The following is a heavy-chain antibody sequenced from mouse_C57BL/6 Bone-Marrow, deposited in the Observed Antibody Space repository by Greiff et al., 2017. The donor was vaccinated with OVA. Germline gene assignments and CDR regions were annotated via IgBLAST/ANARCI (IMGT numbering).Heavy chain of an antibody. J-gene: IGHJ3*01. V-gene: IGHV5-9-1*02. CDR1: GFTFSSYA. Sequence: EVQLVESGEGLVKPGGSLKLSCAASGFTFSSYAMSWVRQTPEKRLEWVAYISSGGDYIYYADTVKGRFTISRDNARNTLYLQMSSLKSEDTAMYYCTRVRIYYYGSSPWFAYWGQGTLVTVSA. CDR3: TRVRIYYYGSSPWFAY. D-gene: IGHD1-1*01. CDR2: ISSGGDYI.